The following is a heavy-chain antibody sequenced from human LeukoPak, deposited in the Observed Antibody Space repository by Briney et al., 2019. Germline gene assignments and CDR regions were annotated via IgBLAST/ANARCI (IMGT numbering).Heavy chain of an antibody. J-gene: IGHJ4*02. CDR1: GGSISNYY. V-gene: IGHV4-4*08. CDR2: IYTTGST. Sequence: SETLSLTCTVSGGSISNYYLSWIRQAPGKGLEWIGYIYTTGSTNYNPSLKSRVTISVDTSKNQFSLKLSSVTAADTAVYYCARVLYNYGPHYFDFWGQGTLVTVSS. D-gene: IGHD5-18*01. CDR3: ARVLYNYGPHYFDF.